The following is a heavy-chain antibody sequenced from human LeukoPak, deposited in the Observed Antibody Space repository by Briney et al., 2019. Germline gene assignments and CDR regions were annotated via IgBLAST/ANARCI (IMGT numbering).Heavy chain of an antibody. Sequence: PGGSLRLSCAASGFTVSNNYMTWVRQAPGKGLEWVSVIYSGNRTKYADSVKGRFIISRDNSKNTLLFQMNSLRAEDTAVYYCSRAGPDSDSRGDFWGQGTLVTVSS. CDR3: SRAGPDSDSRGDF. V-gene: IGHV3-66*01. J-gene: IGHJ4*02. D-gene: IGHD3-22*01. CDR2: IYSGNRT. CDR1: GFTVSNNY.